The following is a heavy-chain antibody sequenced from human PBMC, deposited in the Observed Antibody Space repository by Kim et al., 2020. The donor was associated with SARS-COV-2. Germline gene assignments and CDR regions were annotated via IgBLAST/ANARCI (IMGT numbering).Heavy chain of an antibody. Sequence: GGSLRLSCATSGFTFSDAWMTWVRQAPGKGLEWIGRSKSQSDGGATEYAAPVRGRFTISRDDSNNTLYLQLNSLKTEDTGFYYCCTDVFNFWRRYTFDHTSDYWGQGTLVTVSS. CDR1: GFTFSDAW. J-gene: IGHJ4*02. D-gene: IGHD3-3*01. V-gene: IGHV3-15*01. CDR3: CTDVFNFWRRYTFDHTSDY. CDR2: SKSQSDGGAT.